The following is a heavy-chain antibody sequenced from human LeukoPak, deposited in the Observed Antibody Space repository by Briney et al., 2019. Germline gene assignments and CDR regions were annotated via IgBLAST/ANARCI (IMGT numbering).Heavy chain of an antibody. V-gene: IGHV1-2*02. CDR2: INPNSGGT. CDR3: ARGCSGGSCYYYYYMDV. Sequence: ASVKVSCKASGYTFTGYYMHWVRQAPGQGLEWMGWINPNSGGTNYAQKFQGRVTMTWDTSISTAYMELSRLRSDDTAVYYCARGCSGGSCYYYYYMDVWGKGTTVTVSS. CDR1: GYTFTGYY. D-gene: IGHD2-15*01. J-gene: IGHJ6*03.